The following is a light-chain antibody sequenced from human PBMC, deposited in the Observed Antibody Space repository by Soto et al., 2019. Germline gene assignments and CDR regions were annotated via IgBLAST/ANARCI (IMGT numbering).Light chain of an antibody. J-gene: IGLJ2*01. CDR1: SSNIGNNT. Sequence: QSALTQPPSASGTPGQRVTISCSGSSSNIGNNTVNWYQQLPGTAPKLLIYTNNQRPSGVPDRFSGSKSGTSASLAISGLQSEDEDDYYCAAWDDSLNGVVFGGGTKLTVL. V-gene: IGLV1-44*01. CDR2: TNN. CDR3: AAWDDSLNGVV.